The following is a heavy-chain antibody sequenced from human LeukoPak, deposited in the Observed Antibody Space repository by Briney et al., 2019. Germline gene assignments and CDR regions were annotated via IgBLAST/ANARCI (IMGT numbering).Heavy chain of an antibody. V-gene: IGHV3-33*01. J-gene: IGHJ4*02. CDR1: GFPFLSYG. D-gene: IGHD1-26*01. CDR3: ARDGGVGATSVDY. CDR2: LWYDGSNN. Sequence: PGRSLRLSRAASGFPFLSYGMDGAGQAPGKGLEGGAALWYDGSNNYYADSVKGRFTISRDNSKTTLYLQMNSLGDEDTAVYYGARDGGVGATSVDYWGQGTLVTVSS.